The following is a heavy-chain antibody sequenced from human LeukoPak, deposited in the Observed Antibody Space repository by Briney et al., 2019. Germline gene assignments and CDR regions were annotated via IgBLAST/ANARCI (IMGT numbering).Heavy chain of an antibody. Sequence: SETLSLTCTVSGGSIRSSSHYWGGIRQPPGEGLGWFGIIYHSGTTYYNASLKSRVTISVDTSKNQFSLKLTSVTAADTAVYYCARGLPENPGAFNIWGQGTMVTVSS. V-gene: IGHV4-39*07. CDR1: GGSIRSSSHY. J-gene: IGHJ3*02. D-gene: IGHD2-21*01. CDR3: ARGLPENPGAFNI. CDR2: IYHSGTT.